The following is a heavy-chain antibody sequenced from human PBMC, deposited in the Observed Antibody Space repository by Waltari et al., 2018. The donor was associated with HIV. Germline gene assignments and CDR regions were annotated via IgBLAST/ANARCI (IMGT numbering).Heavy chain of an antibody. CDR3: ARGTTLGNGIFDS. CDR2: ISYSGNT. V-gene: IGHV4-30-4*08. D-gene: IGHD3-16*01. CDR1: GGSFSGGNYY. J-gene: IGHJ4*02. Sequence: QVQLQESGPGLVKTSQTLSLTCTVSGGSFSGGNYYWSGIRQRPGKGLEWVGYISYSGNTDYNPSLESRLTISVDSHKNHFSLRLSSMTAADTAVYYCARGTTLGNGIFDSWGQGTPVTVSS.